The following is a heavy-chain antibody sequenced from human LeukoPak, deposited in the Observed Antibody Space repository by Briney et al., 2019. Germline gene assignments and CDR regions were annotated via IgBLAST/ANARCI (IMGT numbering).Heavy chain of an antibody. CDR1: GGSLSSYY. CDR2: IYFSGST. J-gene: IGHJ6*02. V-gene: IGHV4-59*01. D-gene: IGHD1-14*01. Sequence: PSETLSLTCTVSGGSLSSYYWSWIRQPPGKGLEWIGHIYFSGSTNYIASLQSRVTISVDTSKNQFSLNLKSVTAADTAVYYCARAEPPAYYYGMDVWGQGTTVIVSS. CDR3: ARAEPPAYYYGMDV.